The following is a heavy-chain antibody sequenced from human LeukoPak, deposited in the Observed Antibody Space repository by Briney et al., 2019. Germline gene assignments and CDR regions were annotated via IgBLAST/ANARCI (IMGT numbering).Heavy chain of an antibody. J-gene: IGHJ4*02. V-gene: IGHV4-39*01. CDR1: GGSISSSSYY. CDR2: IYYSGST. Sequence: PSETLSLNCTVSGGSISSSSYYWGWIRQPPGKGLEWIGSIYYSGSTYYNPSLKSRVTISVDPSKNQFSLKLTSVTAADTAVYYCARHLISGSSTPFDYWGQGTLVTVSS. D-gene: IGHD1-26*01. CDR3: ARHLISGSSTPFDY.